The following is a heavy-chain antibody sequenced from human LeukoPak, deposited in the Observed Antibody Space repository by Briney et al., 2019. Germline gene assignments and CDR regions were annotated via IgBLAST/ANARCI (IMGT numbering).Heavy chain of an antibody. Sequence: SETLSLTCAVYGGSFSGYYWSWIRQPPGKGLEWIGEINHSGSTYYNPSLKSRVTISVDRSKNQFSLKLSSVTAADTAVYYCARARMYYYDSSGPFFDYWGQGTLVTVSS. J-gene: IGHJ4*02. CDR3: ARARMYYYDSSGPFFDY. V-gene: IGHV4-34*01. CDR1: GGSFSGYY. CDR2: INHSGST. D-gene: IGHD3-22*01.